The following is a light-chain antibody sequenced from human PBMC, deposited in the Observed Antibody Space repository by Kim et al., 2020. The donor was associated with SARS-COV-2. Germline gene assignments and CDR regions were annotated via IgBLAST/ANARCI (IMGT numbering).Light chain of an antibody. CDR1: QSVSPY. V-gene: IGKV3-11*01. Sequence: EIVLTQSPTTLSLSPGERVTLSCRASQSVSPYLAWFQQKPGQPPRLLIYETSKRATGIPHRFSGSGSGTDFTLAISSLEPEDFAVYYCQQRANWPRVTFGQGTRLEIK. J-gene: IGKJ5*01. CDR2: ETS. CDR3: QQRANWPRVT.